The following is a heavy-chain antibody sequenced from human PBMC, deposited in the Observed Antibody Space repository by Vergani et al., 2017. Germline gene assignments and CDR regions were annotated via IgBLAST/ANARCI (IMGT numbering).Heavy chain of an antibody. D-gene: IGHD3-9*01. CDR1: GYTFSNYY. Sequence: QVPVVQSGAEVKTSGASVTLSCKTSGYTFSNYYMLWVRQAPGQGLEWMGIINPSGGHTNYAQKFQGRVTMTRDTSTSTVYMELSSLRSEDTAIYYCARGDYGILTGYRYWGQGTLVTVSA. CDR2: INPSGGHT. CDR3: ARGDYGILTGYRY. V-gene: IGHV1-46*03. J-gene: IGHJ4*02.